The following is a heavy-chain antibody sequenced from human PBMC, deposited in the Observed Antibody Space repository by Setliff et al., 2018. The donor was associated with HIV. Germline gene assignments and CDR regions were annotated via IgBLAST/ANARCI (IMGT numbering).Heavy chain of an antibody. CDR3: VKGGAYYETNGPYWDH. Sequence: LRLSCAASGFSFSLYAMGWVRQAAGKGLEWVSSLSGSGVTSYYADSVKGRFTISRDSSKNALNLQMNSLRVEDTALYFCVKGGAYYETNGPYWDHWGQGTLVTVSS. D-gene: IGHD3-22*01. V-gene: IGHV3-23*01. CDR1: GFSFSLYA. CDR2: LSGSGVTS. J-gene: IGHJ4*02.